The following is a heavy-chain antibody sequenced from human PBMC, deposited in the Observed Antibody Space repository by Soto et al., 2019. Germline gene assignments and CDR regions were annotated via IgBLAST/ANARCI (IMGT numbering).Heavy chain of an antibody. CDR3: ARGGHVVVVTAALDY. Sequence: QVQLMQSGAEVKKPGASVKVSCKASGDTFTDYYIHWVRQAPGQGFGGMGTVNPNGGHTTYAQHFLGRVTMTRDTSTSTLYMELTSLTSDDTAIYYCARGGHVVVVTAALDYWGQGTLVTVSS. CDR1: GDTFTDYY. D-gene: IGHD2-21*02. J-gene: IGHJ4*02. V-gene: IGHV1-46*01. CDR2: VNPNGGHT.